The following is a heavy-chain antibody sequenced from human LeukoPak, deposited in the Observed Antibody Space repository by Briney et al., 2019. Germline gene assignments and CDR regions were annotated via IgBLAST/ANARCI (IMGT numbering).Heavy chain of an antibody. J-gene: IGHJ3*02. Sequence: GGSLRLSCAASGLTFSSYAMHWVRQAPGKGLEWVAVISYDGSNKYYADSVKGRFTISRDNSKNTLYLQMNSLRAEDTAVYYCARNNWNSLGGAFDIWGQGTMVTVSS. CDR2: ISYDGSNK. D-gene: IGHD1-7*01. CDR1: GLTFSSYA. CDR3: ARNNWNSLGGAFDI. V-gene: IGHV3-30*04.